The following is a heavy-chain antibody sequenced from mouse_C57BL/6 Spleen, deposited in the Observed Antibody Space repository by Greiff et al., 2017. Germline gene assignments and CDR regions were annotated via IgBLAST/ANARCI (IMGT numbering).Heavy chain of an antibody. Sequence: QVQLQQPGAELVKPGASVTMSCKASGYTFTSYWITWVKQRPGQGLEWIGDIYPGSGSTNYNEKFKSKATLTVDTSSSTAYMQLSSLTSADSAVYYCAREDYDEYYFDYWGQGTTLTVSS. D-gene: IGHD2-4*01. CDR1: GYTFTSYW. CDR2: IYPGSGST. J-gene: IGHJ2*01. CDR3: AREDYDEYYFDY. V-gene: IGHV1-55*01.